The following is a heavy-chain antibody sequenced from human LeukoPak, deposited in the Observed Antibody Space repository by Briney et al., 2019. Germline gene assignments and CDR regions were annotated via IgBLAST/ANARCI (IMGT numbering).Heavy chain of an antibody. J-gene: IGHJ6*02. CDR3: ARQQQLGLGGMDV. CDR2: IYYSGST. Sequence: SETLSLTCTVSGYSINSGYYWSWIRQPPGKRLEWIGSIYYSGSTYSNPTLKSRLTISVDTSKNQISLNLTSVTAADAAVYYCARQQQLGLGGMDVWGQGTTVTVSS. D-gene: IGHD6-13*01. CDR1: GYSINSGYY. V-gene: IGHV4-38-2*02.